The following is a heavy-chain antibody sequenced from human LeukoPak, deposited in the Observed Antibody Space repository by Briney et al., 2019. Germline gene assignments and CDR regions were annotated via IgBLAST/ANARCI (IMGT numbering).Heavy chain of an antibody. J-gene: IGHJ4*02. Sequence: PLETLSLTCAVYGGSFSGYYWSWIRQPPGKGLEWIGEINHSGSTNYNPSLTSRVTISVDTSKNQFSLKLSSVTAADTAVYYCGRVTPTGGGDYWGQGTLVTVSS. CDR1: GGSFSGYY. CDR3: GRVTPTGGGDY. D-gene: IGHD2-15*01. CDR2: INHSGST. V-gene: IGHV4-34*01.